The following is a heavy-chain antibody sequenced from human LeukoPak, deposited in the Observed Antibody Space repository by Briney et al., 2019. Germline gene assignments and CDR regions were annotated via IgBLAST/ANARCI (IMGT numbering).Heavy chain of an antibody. CDR3: ARDPRITMARDFLPRDRFDP. CDR2: INSDGSST. D-gene: IGHD3-10*01. CDR1: GFTFSSYW. V-gene: IGHV3-74*01. J-gene: IGHJ5*02. Sequence: GGSLRLSCAASGFTFSSYWMHWVRQAPGKGLVWVSRINSDGSSTSYADSVKGRFTISRDNAKNTLYLQMNSLRAEDTAVYYCARDPRITMARDFLPRDRFDPWGQGTLVTVSS.